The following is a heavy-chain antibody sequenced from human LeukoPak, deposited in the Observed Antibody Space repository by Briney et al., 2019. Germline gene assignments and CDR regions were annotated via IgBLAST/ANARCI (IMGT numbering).Heavy chain of an antibody. CDR2: ISGDSHDI. J-gene: IGHJ4*02. V-gene: IGHV3-23*01. Sequence: GGSLRLSCAASGFIFYNYAMCWVRQAPGKGLQWVSAISGDSHDIYYADSVKGRFTISRDNPRNTLFLQMNSLRADDTAVYYCAKAWPELRGDSWGQGTLVTVSS. D-gene: IGHD3-10*01. CDR1: GFIFYNYA. CDR3: AKAWPELRGDS.